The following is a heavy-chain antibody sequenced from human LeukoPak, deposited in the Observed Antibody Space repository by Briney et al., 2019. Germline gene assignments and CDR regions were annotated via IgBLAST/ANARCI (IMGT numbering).Heavy chain of an antibody. CDR1: GFTFSSYS. CDR3: ASDVDTAMVTIDY. V-gene: IGHV3-21*01. J-gene: IGHJ4*02. CDR2: ISSSSSYI. D-gene: IGHD5-18*01. Sequence: TGGSLRLSCAASGFTFSSYSMNWVRQAPGEGLEWVSSISSSSSYIYYADSVKGRFTISRDNAKNSLYLQMNSLRAEDTAVYYCASDVDTAMVTIDYWGQGTLVTVSS.